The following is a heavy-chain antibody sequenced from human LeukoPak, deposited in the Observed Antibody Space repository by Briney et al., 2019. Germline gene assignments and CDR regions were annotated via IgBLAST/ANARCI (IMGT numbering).Heavy chain of an antibody. V-gene: IGHV4-38-2*02. J-gene: IGHJ4*02. CDR2: IYHSGST. CDR1: GYSISSGYY. Sequence: PSETLSLTCTVSGYSISSGYYWGWIRQPPGKGLEWIGSIYHSGSTYYNPSLESRVTVSVDTSKNQFSLKLSSVTAADTAVYYCARENLRFLEWLGDYWGQGTLVTVSS. CDR3: ARENLRFLEWLGDY. D-gene: IGHD3-3*01.